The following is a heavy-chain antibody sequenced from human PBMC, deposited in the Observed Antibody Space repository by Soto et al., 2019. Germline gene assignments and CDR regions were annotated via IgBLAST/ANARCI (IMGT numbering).Heavy chain of an antibody. CDR2: IYYSGST. Sequence: ATLSRTCTVSGGCFSSGSDYWSWIRQPPGKGLEWIGYIYYSGSTNYNPSLKSRVTISVDTSKNQFSLKLSSVTAADTAVYYCARSRRDYDSSPFDYWGQGTLVTVSS. J-gene: IGHJ4*02. CDR1: GGCFSSGSDY. V-gene: IGHV4-61*01. D-gene: IGHD3-22*01. CDR3: ARSRRDYDSSPFDY.